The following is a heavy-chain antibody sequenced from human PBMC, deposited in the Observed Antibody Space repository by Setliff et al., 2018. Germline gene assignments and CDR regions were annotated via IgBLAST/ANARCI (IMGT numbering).Heavy chain of an antibody. V-gene: IGHV4-61*09. CDR1: GASLSSGSYY. J-gene: IGHJ6*02. CDR2: IYTNGAT. D-gene: IGHD2-21*01. CDR3: AKEYVVISFVRNTHQHYGMDV. Sequence: SETLSLTCSVSGASLSSGSYYWSWIRQSAGKGPEWIGHIYTNGATNYSPSLKSRVSISADTSKNVLYLRLTSVTAADTAVYYCAKEYVVISFVRNTHQHYGMDVWGQGTKVTVSS.